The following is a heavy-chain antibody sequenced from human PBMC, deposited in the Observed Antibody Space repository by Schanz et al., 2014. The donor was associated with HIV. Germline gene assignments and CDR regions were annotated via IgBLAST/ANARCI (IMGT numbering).Heavy chain of an antibody. CDR2: LWFDGSID. CDR1: GFTFSDYA. CDR3: ARDNRGDYYLDS. Sequence: VQLLESGGGLKHPGGSLRLSCAASGFTFSDYAMSWVRQAPGKGLEWVAILWFDGSIDYYVDSVKGRFTVFRDNSKNTLYLQMNSLSPEDTAVYYCARDNRGDYYLDSWGQGTLVTVSS. V-gene: IGHV3-33*08. J-gene: IGHJ1*01. D-gene: IGHD4-17*01.